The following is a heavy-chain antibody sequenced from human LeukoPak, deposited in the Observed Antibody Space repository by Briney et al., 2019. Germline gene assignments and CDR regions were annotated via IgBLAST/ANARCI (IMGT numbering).Heavy chain of an antibody. CDR1: GFTVSSNY. CDR2: IYSGGST. CDR3: ARTYGSGSYYNRLDY. J-gene: IGHJ4*02. V-gene: IGHV3-53*01. Sequence: PGGSLRLSCAASGFTVSSNYMSWVRQAPGKGLEWVSVIYSGGSTYYADSVKGRFTISRDNSKNTLYLQMNSLSAEDTAVYYCARTYGSGSYYNRLDYWGQGTLVTVSS. D-gene: IGHD3-10*01.